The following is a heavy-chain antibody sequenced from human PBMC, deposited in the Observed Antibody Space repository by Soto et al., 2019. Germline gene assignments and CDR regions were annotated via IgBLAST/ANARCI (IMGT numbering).Heavy chain of an antibody. D-gene: IGHD3-10*01. J-gene: IGHJ6*03. V-gene: IGHV4-34*01. Sequence: QVQLQQWGAGLLKPSETLSLTCAVYGGSFSGYYWSWIRQPPGKGLEWIGEINDSGITNYNPSLKSRVIIAAQTSENQFSLMLSSVTAAAAAVYCCALIPVRLSTFYLYMDVWGTGTTVTVSS. CDR2: INDSGIT. CDR1: GGSFSGYY. CDR3: ALIPVRLSTFYLYMDV.